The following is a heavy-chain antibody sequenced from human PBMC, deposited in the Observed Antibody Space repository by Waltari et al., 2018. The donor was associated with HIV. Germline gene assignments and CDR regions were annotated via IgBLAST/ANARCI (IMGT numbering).Heavy chain of an antibody. D-gene: IGHD3-10*01. CDR1: SDALKNDY. Sequence: QVQLQESGPGLVKPSETLSLTCNVSSDALKNDYLNWVRQPPGKELEWIGYIPYSGSTKYGPSLKSRVTMSLVSSKNQFSLKLRSVTAADTAVYFCARGRRWLQFHGHYYFDYWGQGTLVTVSS. CDR3: ARGRRWLQFHGHYYFDY. CDR2: IPYSGST. V-gene: IGHV4-59*01. J-gene: IGHJ4*02.